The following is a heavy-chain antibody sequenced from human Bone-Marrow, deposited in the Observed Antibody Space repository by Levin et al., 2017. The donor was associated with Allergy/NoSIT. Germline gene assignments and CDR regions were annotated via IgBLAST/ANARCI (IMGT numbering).Heavy chain of an antibody. Sequence: PSETLSLTCTVSGGSISSGDYYWRWIRQPPGKGLEWIGYIYYSGSTYYNPSLKSRVTISVDTSKNQFSLKLSSVTAADTAVYYCARAPSGYYDGGIDYWGQGTLVTVSS. J-gene: IGHJ4*02. D-gene: IGHD3-22*01. CDR2: IYYSGST. CDR3: ARAPSGYYDGGIDY. V-gene: IGHV4-30-4*01. CDR1: GGSISSGDYY.